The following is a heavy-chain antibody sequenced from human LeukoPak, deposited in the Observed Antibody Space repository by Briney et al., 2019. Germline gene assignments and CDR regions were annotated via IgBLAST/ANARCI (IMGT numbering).Heavy chain of an antibody. CDR3: ARGTPTRFGVVPPSWFDP. J-gene: IGHJ5*02. D-gene: IGHD3-3*01. CDR1: GYTFTSYG. V-gene: IGHV1-18*01. Sequence: GASVKVSCKASGYTFTSYGISWVRQAPGQGLEWMGWFSAYNGNTNYAQKLQGRVTMTTDTSTSTAYMELRSLRSDDTAVYYCARGTPTRFGVVPPSWFDPWGQGTLVTISS. CDR2: FSAYNGNT.